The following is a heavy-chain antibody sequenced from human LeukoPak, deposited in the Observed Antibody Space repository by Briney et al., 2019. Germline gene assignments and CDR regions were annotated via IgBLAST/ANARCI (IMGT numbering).Heavy chain of an antibody. J-gene: IGHJ6*03. Sequence: SETLSLTCTVSGGSVSSADYYWSWIRQPPGKGLEWIGYMYYTGSTYYNPSLKSRLTISVDTSKNQFSLKLSSVTAADTAVYYCARDRDIVVVPAAIAYYYYMDVWGKGTTVTVSS. CDR2: MYYTGST. D-gene: IGHD2-2*02. CDR1: GGSVSSADYY. V-gene: IGHV4-30-4*01. CDR3: ARDRDIVVVPAAIAYYYYMDV.